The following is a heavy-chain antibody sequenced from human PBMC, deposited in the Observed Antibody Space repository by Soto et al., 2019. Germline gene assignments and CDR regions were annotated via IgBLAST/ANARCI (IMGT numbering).Heavy chain of an antibody. CDR2: ISSNGGST. CDR3: VKDRYVDY. J-gene: IGHJ4*02. V-gene: IGHV3-64D*06. CDR1: LFAFSNYA. Sequence: GXSLILSCSVFLFAFSNYAMHWVRQAPGKGLQYVSSISSNGGSTYYADSVKGRFTISRDNSKNTLYLQMSSLRVEDTAVYYCVKDRYVDYWGQGNLVTVYS.